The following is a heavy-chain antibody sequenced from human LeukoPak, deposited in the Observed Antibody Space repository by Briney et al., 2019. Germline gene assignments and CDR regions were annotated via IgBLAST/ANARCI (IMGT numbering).Heavy chain of an antibody. V-gene: IGHV5-51*01. D-gene: IGHD4-17*01. Sequence: PGESLRISCKGSGYSFTSYWIGWVRQMPGKGLEWMGIIYPGDSNTKYSPSFQGQVTISADKSISAAYLQWSSLKASDTAMYYCARHHHTVTPRVDYWGQGTLVTVSS. CDR1: GYSFTSYW. CDR2: IYPGDSNT. CDR3: ARHHHTVTPRVDY. J-gene: IGHJ4*02.